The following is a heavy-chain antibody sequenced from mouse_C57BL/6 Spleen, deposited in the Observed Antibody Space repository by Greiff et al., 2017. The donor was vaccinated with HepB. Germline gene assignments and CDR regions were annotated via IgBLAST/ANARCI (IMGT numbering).Heavy chain of an antibody. D-gene: IGHD1-1*01. Sequence: EVQRVESGGGLVKPGGSLKLSCAASGFTFSDYGMHWVRQAPEKGLEWVAYISSGSSTIYYADTVKGRFTSTRDNAKNTLLLQMTSLRSEATAMYYCGRKGYGPYGDWYFEVWGTGTTVTVSS. V-gene: IGHV5-17*01. CDR3: GRKGYGPYGDWYFEV. CDR2: ISSGSSTI. CDR1: GFTFSDYG. J-gene: IGHJ1*03.